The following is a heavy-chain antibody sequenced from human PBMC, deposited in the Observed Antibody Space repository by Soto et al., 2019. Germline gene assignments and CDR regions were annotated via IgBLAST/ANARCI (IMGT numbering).Heavy chain of an antibody. V-gene: IGHV4-31*03. CDR2: IYYSGST. D-gene: IGHD3-22*01. CDR3: ARDKDSSGYYFDY. Sequence: PSETLSLTCTVSGGSISSGGYYWSWIRQHPGKGLEWIGYIYYSGSTYYNPSLKSRVTISVDTSKNQFSLKLSSVTAADTAVYYCARDKDSSGYYFDYWGQGTLVTV. J-gene: IGHJ4*02. CDR1: GGSISSGGYY.